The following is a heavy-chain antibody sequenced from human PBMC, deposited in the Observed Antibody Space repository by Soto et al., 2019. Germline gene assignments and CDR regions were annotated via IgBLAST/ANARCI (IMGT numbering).Heavy chain of an antibody. D-gene: IGHD3-22*01. V-gene: IGHV1-2*02. J-gene: IGHJ6*02. CDR3: ASWVATSDTRGEKYYDSSGYQPYGMDV. CDR2: INPNSGGT. CDR1: GYTFTGYY. Sequence: ASVKVSCKASGYTFTGYYMHWVRQAPGQGLEWMGWINPNSGGTNYAQKVQGRVTMTRDTSISTAYMEMSRLRSDDTAVYYCASWVATSDTRGEKYYDSSGYQPYGMDVWGQGTTVTVSS.